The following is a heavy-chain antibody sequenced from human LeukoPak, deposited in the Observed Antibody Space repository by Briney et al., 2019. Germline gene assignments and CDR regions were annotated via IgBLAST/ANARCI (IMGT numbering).Heavy chain of an antibody. CDR3: ASSAVTPFDY. J-gene: IGHJ4*02. CDR1: VYTFSDYF. CDR2: INPNSGGT. D-gene: IGHD4-17*01. V-gene: IGHV1-2*02. Sequence: ASVKVSCKTSVYTFSDYFMHWVRQAPVQGLEWMGWINPNSGGTKYAQRFQGRVTMTRDTSISTAYMELSRLTSDDTAVYYCASSAVTPFDYWGQGTLVTVSS.